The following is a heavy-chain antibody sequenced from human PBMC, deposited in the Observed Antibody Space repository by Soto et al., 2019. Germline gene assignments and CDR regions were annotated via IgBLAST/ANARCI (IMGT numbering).Heavy chain of an antibody. V-gene: IGHV3-23*01. CDR1: GFTFRTYA. J-gene: IGHJ4*02. Sequence: GGSLRLSCAASGFTFRTYAMGWVRQAPGKGLEWVSVMSNSGDETYYADSVKGRFTISRDNFQNTLYLQLSSLRADDTAVYYCAKDAARTSGWYYFDFRGKGTLVTVSS. CDR3: AKDAARTSGWYYFDF. CDR2: MSNSGDET. D-gene: IGHD6-19*01.